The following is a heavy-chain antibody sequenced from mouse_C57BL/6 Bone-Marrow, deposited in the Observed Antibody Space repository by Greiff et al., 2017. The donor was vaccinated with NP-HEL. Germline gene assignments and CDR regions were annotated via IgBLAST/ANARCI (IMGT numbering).Heavy chain of an antibody. CDR2: INYDGSST. Sequence: EVKLVESEGGLVQPGSSMKLSCTASGFTFSDYYMAWVRQVPEKGLEWVANINYDGSSTYYLDSLKSRFIISRDNAKNILYLQMSSLKSEETATYYCARGGIHYYAMDYWGQGTSVTVSS. V-gene: IGHV5-16*01. J-gene: IGHJ4*01. CDR1: GFTFSDYY. CDR3: ARGGIHYYAMDY.